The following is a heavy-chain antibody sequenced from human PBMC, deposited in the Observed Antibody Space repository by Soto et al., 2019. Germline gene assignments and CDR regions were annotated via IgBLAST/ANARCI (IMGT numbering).Heavy chain of an antibody. Sequence: EVQLVESGGGVVRPGGSLRLACVVSGFSLDEYGMSWVRQAPGKGPEWVSGMHRNGNSTGYADSVKGRFTISRDDAESSLDLHMNSLRSADTAFYYWARDHRWGYEYGDYGDSWGHGTLVTVSS. D-gene: IGHD4-17*01. CDR3: ARDHRWGYEYGDYGDS. J-gene: IGHJ5*01. V-gene: IGHV3-20*04. CDR1: GFSLDEYG. CDR2: MHRNGNST.